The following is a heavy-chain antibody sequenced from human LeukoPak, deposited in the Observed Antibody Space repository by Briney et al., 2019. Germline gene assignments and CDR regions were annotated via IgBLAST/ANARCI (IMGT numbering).Heavy chain of an antibody. CDR1: GSTFSSYS. Sequence: GGSLRLSCAASGSTFSSYSMNWVRQAPGKGLEWVSSISSSSSYIYYADSVKGRFTISRDNAKNSLYLQMNSLRAEDTAVYYCARDFSGPYYDSSGYYFDYWGQGTLVTVSS. J-gene: IGHJ4*02. CDR3: ARDFSGPYYDSSGYYFDY. D-gene: IGHD3-22*01. CDR2: ISSSSSYI. V-gene: IGHV3-21*01.